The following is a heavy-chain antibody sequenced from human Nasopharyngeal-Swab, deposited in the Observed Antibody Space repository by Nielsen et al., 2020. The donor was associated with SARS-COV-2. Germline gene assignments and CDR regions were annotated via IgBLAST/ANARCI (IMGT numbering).Heavy chain of an antibody. D-gene: IGHD1-26*01. CDR1: GFTFSSYC. Sequence: AESLRLACAASGFTFSSYCMHWVRQATDKGLAWVAVIWHDGSNKYYADSVKGRFTISRDNSKNTLYLQMNSLRAEDTAVHYCSNGIGVGATPQDYWGQGTLVTVSS. CDR2: IWHDGSNK. J-gene: IGHJ4*02. CDR3: SNGIGVGATPQDY. V-gene: IGHV3-33*06.